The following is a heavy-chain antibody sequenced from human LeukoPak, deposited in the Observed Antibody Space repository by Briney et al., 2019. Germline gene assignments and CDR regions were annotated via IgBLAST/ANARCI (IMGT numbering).Heavy chain of an antibody. CDR2: ISGSGGST. V-gene: IGHV3-23*01. Sequence: PRGSLRLSCAASAFTFTSYSMSWVRQAPGKGLEWDSAISGSGGSTYYADSVKGRFTISRDNSKNTLYLQMNSLRVEDTAVYYCVREEGYWGQGTLVTVSS. CDR1: AFTFTSYS. CDR3: VREEGY. J-gene: IGHJ4*02.